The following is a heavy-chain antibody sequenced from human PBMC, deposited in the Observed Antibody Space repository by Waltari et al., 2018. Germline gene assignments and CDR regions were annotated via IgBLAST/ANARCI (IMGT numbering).Heavy chain of an antibody. CDR3: AGVNSMTTPWYFDY. Sequence: QVQLQESGPGLVKPSETLSLTCAVSGYSISSGYYWGWIRQPPGKGLEWIGSIYHSGSTYYNPSLKSRVTISVDTSKNQFSLKLSSVTAADTAVYYCAGVNSMTTPWYFDYWGQGTLVTVSS. J-gene: IGHJ4*02. CDR2: IYHSGST. CDR1: GYSISSGYY. V-gene: IGHV4-38-2*01. D-gene: IGHD4-17*01.